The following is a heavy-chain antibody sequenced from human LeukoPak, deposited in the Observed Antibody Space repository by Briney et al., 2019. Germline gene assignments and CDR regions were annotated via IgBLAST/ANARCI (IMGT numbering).Heavy chain of an antibody. J-gene: IGHJ3*02. Sequence: SETLSLTCTVSGGSISSYYWSWIRQPPGKGLEWIGYIYYSGSTNYNPSLKSRVTISVDTSKNQFSLKLSSVTAADTAVYYCASFTYYYDSSGSPDDAFDIWGQGTMVTVSS. D-gene: IGHD3-22*01. CDR1: GGSISSYY. CDR2: IYYSGST. V-gene: IGHV4-59*12. CDR3: ASFTYYYDSSGSPDDAFDI.